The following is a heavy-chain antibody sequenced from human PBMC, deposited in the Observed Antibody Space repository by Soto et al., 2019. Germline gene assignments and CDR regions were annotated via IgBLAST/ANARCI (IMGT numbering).Heavy chain of an antibody. CDR1: GFTFSGSA. J-gene: IGHJ6*02. CDR2: IRSKANSYAT. Sequence: VQLVESGGGLVQPGGSLKLSCAASGFTFSGSAMHWVRQASGKGLEWVGRIRSKANSYATAYAASVKGRFTISRDDSKNTAYLQMNSLKTEDTAVYYCTRHKGLMEYSSSYYYYYYGMDVWGQGTTVTVSS. CDR3: TRHKGLMEYSSSYYYYYYGMDV. D-gene: IGHD6-6*01. V-gene: IGHV3-73*02.